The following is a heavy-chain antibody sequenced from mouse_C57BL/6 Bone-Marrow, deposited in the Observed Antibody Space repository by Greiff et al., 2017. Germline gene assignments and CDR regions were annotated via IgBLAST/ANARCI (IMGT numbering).Heavy chain of an antibody. V-gene: IGHV1-19*01. CDR3: ARAIRNYYGSSYFDY. Sequence: VQLQQSGPVLVKPGASVKMSCKASGYTFTDYYMNWVKQSHGKSLEWIGVINPYNGGTSYNQKFKGKATLTVDKSSSTAYMELNSLTSEDSAVYYCARAIRNYYGSSYFDYWGQGTTLTVSS. CDR1: GYTFTDYY. J-gene: IGHJ2*01. CDR2: INPYNGGT. D-gene: IGHD1-1*01.